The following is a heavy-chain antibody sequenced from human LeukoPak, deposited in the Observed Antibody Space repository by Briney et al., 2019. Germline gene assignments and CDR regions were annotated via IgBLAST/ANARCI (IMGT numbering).Heavy chain of an antibody. CDR2: ISGSGGST. CDR1: GFTFSSYA. J-gene: IGHJ3*02. Sequence: GGSLRLSCAASGFTFSSYAMSWVRQAPGKGLEWVSAISGSGGSTYYADSVKGRFTISRDNSKNTLYLQMNSLRAEDTAVYYCAKDTAPLIIAAGAFDIWGQGTMVTVSS. V-gene: IGHV3-23*01. D-gene: IGHD6-6*01. CDR3: AKDTAPLIIAAGAFDI.